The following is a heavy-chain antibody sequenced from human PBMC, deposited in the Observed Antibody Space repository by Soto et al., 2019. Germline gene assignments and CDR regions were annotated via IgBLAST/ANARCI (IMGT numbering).Heavy chain of an antibody. J-gene: IGHJ6*02. CDR2: INPSGGST. Sequence: ASVTVSCKASGYTFTSYYMHCVRQAPGQGLEWMGIINPSGGSTSYAQKFQGRVTMTRDTSTSTVYMELSSLRSEDTAVSYCARLHYDYYYYGMDVWGQGTTVTVSS. CDR1: GYTFTSYY. V-gene: IGHV1-46*01. CDR3: ARLHYDYYYYGMDV. D-gene: IGHD3-16*01.